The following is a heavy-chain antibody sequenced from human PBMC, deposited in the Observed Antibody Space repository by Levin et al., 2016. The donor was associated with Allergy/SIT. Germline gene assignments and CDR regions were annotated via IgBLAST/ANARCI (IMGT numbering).Heavy chain of an antibody. CDR3: AKDLYRVGYYYDSSATFDY. Sequence: GESLKISCAASGFTFSSYGMHWVRQAPGKGLEWVAVISYDGSNKYYADSVKGRFTISRDNSKNTLYLQMNSLRAEDTAVYYCAKDLYRVGYYYDSSATFDYWGQGTLVTVSS. J-gene: IGHJ4*02. V-gene: IGHV3-30*18. D-gene: IGHD3-22*01. CDR1: GFTFSSYG. CDR2: ISYDGSNK.